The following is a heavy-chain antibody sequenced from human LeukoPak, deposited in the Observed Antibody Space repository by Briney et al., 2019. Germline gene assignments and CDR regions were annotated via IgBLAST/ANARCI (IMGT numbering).Heavy chain of an antibody. CDR3: AKDAADSRPDY. J-gene: IGHJ4*02. D-gene: IGHD6-25*01. Sequence: PGRSLRLSCTASGFIFSNYGMHRVRQAPGKGLEWVALIWYDGSNDQYAESVKGRFTISRDNSKNTLYLQMNSLRIEDTAVYYCAKDAADSRPDYWGQGTLVTVSS. V-gene: IGHV3-33*06. CDR2: IWYDGSND. CDR1: GFIFSNYG.